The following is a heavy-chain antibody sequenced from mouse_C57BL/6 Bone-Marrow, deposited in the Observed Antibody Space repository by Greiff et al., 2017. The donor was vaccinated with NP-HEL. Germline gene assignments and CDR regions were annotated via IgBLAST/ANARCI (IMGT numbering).Heavy chain of an antibody. CDR2: IDPSDSYT. Sequence: QVQLQQPGAELVRPGTSVKLSCKASGYTFTSYWMHWVKQRPGQGLEWIGVIDPSDSYTNYNQKFKGKATLTVDTSSSTAYMQLSSLTSGDSAVYYCARQLRLRFAYWGQGTLVTVSA. CDR3: ARQLRLRFAY. J-gene: IGHJ3*01. D-gene: IGHD3-2*02. V-gene: IGHV1-59*01. CDR1: GYTFTSYW.